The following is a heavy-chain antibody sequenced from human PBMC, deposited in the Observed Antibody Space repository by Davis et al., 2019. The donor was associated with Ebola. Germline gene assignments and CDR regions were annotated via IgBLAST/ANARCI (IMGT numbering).Heavy chain of an antibody. J-gene: IGHJ3*02. CDR1: GYTFTSYG. CDR2: ISAYNGNI. CDR3: ARDSFRQAKDI. Sequence: AASVKVSCKASGYTFTSYGISWVRQAPGQGLEWMGWISAYNGNINYAQKLQGRVTMTTDTSTSTVYLELRSLRSDDTAVYYCARDSFRQAKDIWGQGTMVTVSS. V-gene: IGHV1-18*01.